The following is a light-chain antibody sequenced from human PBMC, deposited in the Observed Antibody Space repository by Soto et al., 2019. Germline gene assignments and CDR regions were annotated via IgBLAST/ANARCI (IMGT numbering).Light chain of an antibody. CDR1: QGINNW. CDR2: AVS. CDR3: QQHYNTPRT. Sequence: DIQMTQSPSSVSASVGDRVTITCRASQGINNWLAWYQQKPGKAPELLIYAVSNLQSGVPSRFSGSGSGTHFTLTISSLQPEDFATYYCQQHYNTPRTVGQGTKVDIK. J-gene: IGKJ1*01. V-gene: IGKV1-12*01.